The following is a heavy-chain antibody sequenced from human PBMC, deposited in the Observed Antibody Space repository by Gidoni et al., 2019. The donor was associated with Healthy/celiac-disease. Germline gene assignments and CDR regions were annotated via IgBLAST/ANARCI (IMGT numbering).Heavy chain of an antibody. D-gene: IGHD3-22*01. CDR2: ISGSGGST. J-gene: IGHJ4*02. V-gene: IGHV3-23*01. CDR3: AKTLSRGAVIPIFDY. CDR1: GFPFSSYA. Sequence: EVQLLESGGGLVQPGGSLRLSCAAPGFPFSSYAMSWVRQAPGKGLEWVSAISGSGGSTYYADSVKGRFTISRDNSKNTLYLQMNSLRAEDTAVYYCAKTLSRGAVIPIFDYWGQGTLVTVSS.